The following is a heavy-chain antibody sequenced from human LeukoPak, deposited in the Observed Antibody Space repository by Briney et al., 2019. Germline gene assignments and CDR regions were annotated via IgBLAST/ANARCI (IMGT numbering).Heavy chain of an antibody. CDR3: ARASIAVVIVGSYYFDY. D-gene: IGHD3-22*01. CDR2: IKQDGSEK. J-gene: IGHJ4*02. CDR1: GFTFSSYW. Sequence: PGGSLRLSCAASGFTFSSYWMSWVRQAPGKGLEWVANIKQDGSEKYYVDSVKGRFTISRDNAKNSLYLQMNSLRAEDTAVYYCARASIAVVIVGSYYFDYWGQGTLVTVSS. V-gene: IGHV3-7*01.